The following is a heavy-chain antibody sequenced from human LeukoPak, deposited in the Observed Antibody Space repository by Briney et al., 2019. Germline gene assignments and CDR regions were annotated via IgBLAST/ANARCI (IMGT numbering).Heavy chain of an antibody. Sequence: ASAKVSCKASGYTFTSSSINWVRQAPGQGLEWLGWINPYNGNTDYSQKIQGRVTMTRDTSTSTAYMELRSLRSDDTAFYYCVRDTGYGSGWYPGYYWGQGTLVTVSA. CDR3: VRDTGYGSGWYPGYY. CDR2: INPYNGNT. CDR1: GYTFTSSS. V-gene: IGHV1-18*01. J-gene: IGHJ4*02. D-gene: IGHD6-19*01.